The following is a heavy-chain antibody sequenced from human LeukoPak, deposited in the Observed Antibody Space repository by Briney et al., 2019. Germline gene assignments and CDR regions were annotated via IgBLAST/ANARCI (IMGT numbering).Heavy chain of an antibody. J-gene: IGHJ4*02. D-gene: IGHD5-18*01. V-gene: IGHV1-69*04. CDR3: ARVDTAMVIDY. CDR2: IIPILGIA. CDR1: GGTFSSYA. Sequence: SVKISCKASGGTFSSYAISWVRQAPGQGLEWMGRIIPILGIANYAQKFQGRVTITAEKSTSTAYMELSSLRSEDTAVYYCARVDTAMVIDYWGQGTLDRVSS.